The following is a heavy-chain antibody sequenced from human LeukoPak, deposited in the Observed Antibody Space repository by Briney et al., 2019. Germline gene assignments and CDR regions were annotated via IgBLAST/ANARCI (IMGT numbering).Heavy chain of an antibody. J-gene: IGHJ4*02. CDR2: IYPRDSDT. Sequence: GESLKVSCKASGYTFTHQWIGWVRQMSGSGLEWMGIIYPRDSDTIYSPSFQGHVTISADTSINTAYLEWSSLEASDTAIYYCARHSDVIGAIWGQGTLVTVSS. CDR1: GYTFTHQW. D-gene: IGHD3-10*01. V-gene: IGHV5-51*01. CDR3: ARHSDVIGAI.